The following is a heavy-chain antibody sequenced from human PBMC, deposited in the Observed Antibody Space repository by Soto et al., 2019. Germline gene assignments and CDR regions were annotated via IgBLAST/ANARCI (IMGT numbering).Heavy chain of an antibody. V-gene: IGHV1-3*01. CDR1: GYTFTSYA. Sequence: ASVKVSCKASGYTFTSYAMHWVRQAPGQRLEWMGWINAGNGNTEYSQKFQGRVTITRDTSASTAYMELNSLRAEDTSVYYCVKEGGLSGSYYITSSYYFDYWGQGTLVTVSS. CDR2: INAGNGNT. D-gene: IGHD1-26*01. J-gene: IGHJ4*02. CDR3: VKEGGLSGSYYITSSYYFDY.